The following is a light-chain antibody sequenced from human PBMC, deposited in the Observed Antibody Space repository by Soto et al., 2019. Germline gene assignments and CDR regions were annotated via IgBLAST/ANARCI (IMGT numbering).Light chain of an antibody. Sequence: DIQMTQSPSTLSASVGERVTITCRASQRISSWLAWYQQKPGKAPKLLIYKASSLESGVPSRFSGSGSGTEFTLTISSLQPDDFATYYCQQYNSYPLTFGGGTKVDIK. CDR1: QRISSW. CDR3: QQYNSYPLT. CDR2: KAS. J-gene: IGKJ4*01. V-gene: IGKV1-5*03.